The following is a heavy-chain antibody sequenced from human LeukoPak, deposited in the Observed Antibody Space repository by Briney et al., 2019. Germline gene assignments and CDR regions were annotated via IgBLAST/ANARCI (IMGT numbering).Heavy chain of an antibody. Sequence: PSETLSLTCTVSGGSISSSSYYWGWIRQPPGKGLEWIGSIYYSGSTYYNPSLKSRVTISVDTSKNQFSLKLSSVTAADTAVYYCARGLSDDFWSGYANYYYYYYMDVWGKGTTVTVSS. D-gene: IGHD3-3*01. J-gene: IGHJ6*03. CDR3: ARGLSDDFWSGYANYYYYYYMDV. CDR1: GGSISSSSYY. CDR2: IYYSGST. V-gene: IGHV4-39*07.